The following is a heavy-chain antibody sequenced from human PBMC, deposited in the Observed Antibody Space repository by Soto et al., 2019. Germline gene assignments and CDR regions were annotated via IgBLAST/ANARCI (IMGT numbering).Heavy chain of an antibody. CDR2: IYPGDSDT. J-gene: IGHJ6*02. CDR3: AASIFYYGMDV. V-gene: IGHV5-51*01. CDR1: GYTFTNYW. Sequence: GESLKISCKGSGYTFTNYWIGWVRQMPGKGLEWMGIIYPGDSDTKYNPSLQGQVTISADKSITTTYLQWSSLKASDTAIYYCAASIFYYGMDVWGQGTTVTVSS.